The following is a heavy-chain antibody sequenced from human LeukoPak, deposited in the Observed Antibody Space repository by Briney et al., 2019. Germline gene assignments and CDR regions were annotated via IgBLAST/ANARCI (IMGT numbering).Heavy chain of an antibody. D-gene: IGHD3-22*01. Sequence: SETLSLTCAVYGGSFSGYYWSWIRQPPGKGLEWIGEINHSGSTNYNPSLKSRVTISVDTSKNQFSLKLSSVTAADTAVYYCATGNYYDSSGYRLFDYWGQGTLVTVSS. V-gene: IGHV4-34*01. CDR3: ATGNYYDSSGYRLFDY. CDR2: INHSGST. J-gene: IGHJ4*02. CDR1: GGSFSGYY.